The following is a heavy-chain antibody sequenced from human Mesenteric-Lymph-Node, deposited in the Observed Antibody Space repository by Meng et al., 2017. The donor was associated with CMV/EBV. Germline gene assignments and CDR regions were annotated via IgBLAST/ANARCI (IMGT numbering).Heavy chain of an antibody. CDR1: GYTFTGYY. Sequence: ASVKVSCKTSGYTFTGYYTHWVRQAPGQGLEWMGWINPNSGDTKYAEKFQGRVTMTRDTSISTAYMDLSRLRSDDTAVYYCASKVEPYYYDTTGYLSWGQGTLVTVSS. J-gene: IGHJ4*02. CDR2: INPNSGDT. V-gene: IGHV1-2*02. CDR3: ASKVEPYYYDTTGYLS. D-gene: IGHD3-22*01.